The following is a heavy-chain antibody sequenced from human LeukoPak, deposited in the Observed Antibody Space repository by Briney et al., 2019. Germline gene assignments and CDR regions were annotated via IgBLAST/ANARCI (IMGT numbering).Heavy chain of an antibody. CDR1: GGSLRGYL. D-gene: IGHD1-26*01. CDR2: ISHTGNI. Sequence: SETLSLTCAVYGGSLRGYLWNWIRQTPGKGLEWIGEISHTGNINYNTSLKSRVTISVDTSRNQFSLKLSSVTAADTSVYYCGRHDSGTYYRFDYWGQGSLVTVSS. J-gene: IGHJ4*02. CDR3: GRHDSGTYYRFDY. V-gene: IGHV4-34*01.